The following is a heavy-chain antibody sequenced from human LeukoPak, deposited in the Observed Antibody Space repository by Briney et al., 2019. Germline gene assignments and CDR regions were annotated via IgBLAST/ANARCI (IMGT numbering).Heavy chain of an antibody. CDR1: GPSVNTDY. D-gene: IGHD1-26*01. Sequence: SETLSLTCTVSGPSVNTDYWSWIRKPPRKGLRWTGSTYNSGSTNYNPSLKSRVTISVDTSKNHFSLRLTSVTAADTAMYYCARDRGEGRERPFDYWGRGTLVTVSS. J-gene: IGHJ4*02. CDR2: TYNSGST. CDR3: ARDRGEGRERPFDY. V-gene: IGHV4-59*02.